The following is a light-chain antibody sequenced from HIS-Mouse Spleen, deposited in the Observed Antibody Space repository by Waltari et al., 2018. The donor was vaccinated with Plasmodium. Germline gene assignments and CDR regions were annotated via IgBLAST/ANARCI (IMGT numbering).Light chain of an antibody. Sequence: QSALTQPASVSGSPGQSITISCTGTSSDVGGYNYVSWYQQHPGKAPKLMFYDVSNLPSGGSYLFSVSQSGNTASLTISWLQAEDEADYYCSSYTSSSLVFGGGTKLTVL. CDR3: SSYTSSSLV. J-gene: IGLJ2*01. CDR2: DVS. V-gene: IGLV2-14*03. CDR1: SSDVGGYNY.